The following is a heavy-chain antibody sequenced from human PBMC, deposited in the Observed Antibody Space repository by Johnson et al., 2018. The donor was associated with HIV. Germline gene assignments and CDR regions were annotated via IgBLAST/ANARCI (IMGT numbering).Heavy chain of an antibody. CDR1: GFTFSSYA. D-gene: IGHD1-1*01. V-gene: IGHV3-30*04. CDR2: ISYDGSNK. J-gene: IGHJ3*02. Sequence: QPGRSLRLSCAASGFTFSSYAMHWVRQAPGKGLEWVAVISYDGSNKFYADSVKGRFTISIDNSKNTLYLQMNSLRAEDTAVYYCAKATTGSDAFDIWGQGTMVTVSS. CDR3: AKATTGSDAFDI.